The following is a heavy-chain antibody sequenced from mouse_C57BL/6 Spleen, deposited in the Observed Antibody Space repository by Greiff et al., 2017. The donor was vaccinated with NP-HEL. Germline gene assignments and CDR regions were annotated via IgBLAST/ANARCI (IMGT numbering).Heavy chain of an antibody. CDR3: TTRIYYGNSY. Sequence: EVQLQESGAELVRPGASVKLSCTASGFNIKDDYMHWVQQRPAQGLEWIGWIDPENGDTDYASTLQGKATITADTSSSTAELQLSSLTSEDTAVYYWTTRIYYGNSYWGQGTLVTVSA. J-gene: IGHJ3*01. CDR1: GFNIKDDY. V-gene: IGHV14-4*01. D-gene: IGHD2-1*01. CDR2: IDPENGDT.